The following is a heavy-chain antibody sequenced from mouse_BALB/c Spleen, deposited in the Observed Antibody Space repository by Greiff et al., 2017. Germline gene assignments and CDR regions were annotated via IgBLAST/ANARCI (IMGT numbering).Heavy chain of an antibody. D-gene: IGHD2-4*01. CDR1: GFTFSSYY. CDR3: ARSPLYDYDGFAY. J-gene: IGHJ3*01. V-gene: IGHV5-6-2*01. CDR2: INSNGGST. Sequence: EVMLVESGGGLVKLGGSLKLSCAASGFTFSSYYMSWVRQTPEKRLELVAAINSNGGSTYYPDTVKGRFTISRDNAKNTLYLQMSSLKSEDTALYYCARSPLYDYDGFAYWGQGTLVTVSA.